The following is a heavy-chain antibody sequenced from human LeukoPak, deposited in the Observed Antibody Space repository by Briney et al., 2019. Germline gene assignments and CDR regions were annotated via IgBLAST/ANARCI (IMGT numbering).Heavy chain of an antibody. V-gene: IGHV1-2*02. J-gene: IGHJ4*02. CDR3: VRDRTKYCSSTSCPLDY. Sequence: ASVKVSCKASGYTFTGYYMHWVRQAPGQGLEWMGWINPYSGGTNYAQKFQGRVTMTRDTSISTAYMELSRLRSDDTAVFYCVRDRTKYCSSTSCPLDYWGQGTLVTVSS. CDR1: GYTFTGYY. D-gene: IGHD2-2*01. CDR2: INPYSGGT.